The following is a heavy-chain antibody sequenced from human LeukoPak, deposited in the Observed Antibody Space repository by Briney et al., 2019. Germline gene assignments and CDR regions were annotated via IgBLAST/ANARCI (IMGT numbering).Heavy chain of an antibody. V-gene: IGHV3-30*01. Sequence: GRSLRLSCAASGFTFSSYAMHWVRQASGKGLEWVAVISYDGSNKYYADSVKGRFTISRDNSKNTLYLQMNSLRAEDTAVYYCARDGGGIAAAGPYYFDYWGQGTLVTVSS. CDR1: GFTFSSYA. CDR3: ARDGGGIAAAGPYYFDY. J-gene: IGHJ4*02. CDR2: ISYDGSNK. D-gene: IGHD6-13*01.